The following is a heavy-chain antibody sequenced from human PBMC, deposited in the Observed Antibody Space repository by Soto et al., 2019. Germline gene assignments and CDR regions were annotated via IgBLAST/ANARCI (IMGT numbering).Heavy chain of an antibody. J-gene: IGHJ4*02. CDR2: IYYSGST. D-gene: IGHD5-12*01. V-gene: IGHV4-31*03. CDR3: ARGRGYSGYDYDY. Sequence: KPSETLSLTCTVSGGSISSGGYYWSWIRQHPGKGLEWIGYIYYSGSTYYNPSLKSRVTISVDTSKNQFSLKLSSVTAADTAVYYCARGRGYSGYDYDYWGQGTLVTVSS. CDR1: GGSISSGGYY.